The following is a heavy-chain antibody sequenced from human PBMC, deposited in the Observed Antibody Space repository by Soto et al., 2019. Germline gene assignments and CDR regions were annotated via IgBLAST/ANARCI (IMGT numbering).Heavy chain of an antibody. CDR3: ARGIVVPAAISSVYYYYGMDV. CDR2: INAGNGNT. D-gene: IGHD2-2*01. J-gene: IGHJ6*02. V-gene: IGHV1-3*01. Sequence: ASVKVSYKASGYTFTSYAMHWVRQAPGQRLEWMGWINAGNGNTKYSQKFQGRVTITRDTSASTAYMELSSLRSEDTAVYYCARGIVVPAAISSVYYYYGMDVWGQGTTVTVSS. CDR1: GYTFTSYA.